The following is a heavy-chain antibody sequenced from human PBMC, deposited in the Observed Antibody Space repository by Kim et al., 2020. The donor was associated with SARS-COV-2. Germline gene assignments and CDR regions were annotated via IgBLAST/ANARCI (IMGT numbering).Heavy chain of an antibody. V-gene: IGHV3-30*18. CDR2: ISYDGSNK. CDR3: AKDQYYYGSGSYYNGYYYYGMDV. Sequence: GGSLRLSCAASGFTFSSYGMHWVRQAPGKGLEWVAVISYDGSNKYYADSVKGRFTISRDNSKNTLYLQMNSLRAEDTAVYYCAKDQYYYGSGSYYNGYYYYGMDVWGQGTTVTVSS. J-gene: IGHJ6*02. CDR1: GFTFSSYG. D-gene: IGHD3-10*01.